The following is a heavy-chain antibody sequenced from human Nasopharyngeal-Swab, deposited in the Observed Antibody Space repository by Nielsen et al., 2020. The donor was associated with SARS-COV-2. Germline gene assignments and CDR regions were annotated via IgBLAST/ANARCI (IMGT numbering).Heavy chain of an antibody. V-gene: IGHV3-23*01. CDR3: AKELSSSWWY. J-gene: IGHJ4*02. Sequence: GESLKISCAASGFIFSDFSMTWVRQAPGKGLEWVSTIRAAGDSTFYADSVKGQFTISRDKSKNTVYLQMNSLRAEDTAVYYCAKELSSSWWYWGQGTLVTVSS. D-gene: IGHD6-13*01. CDR1: GFIFSDFS. CDR2: IRAAGDST.